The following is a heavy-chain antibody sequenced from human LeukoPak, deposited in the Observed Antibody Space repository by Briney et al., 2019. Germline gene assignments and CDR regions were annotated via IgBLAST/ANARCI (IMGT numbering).Heavy chain of an antibody. J-gene: IGHJ5*02. CDR3: ARGLRFDP. CDR2: INHSGST. CDR1: GGSFSGYY. Sequence: SETLSLTCAVYGGSFSGYYWSWIRQPPGKGLEWIGEINHSGSTNYNPALKSRVAISVDTSKNQFSLKLSSVTAADTAVYYCARGLRFDPWGQGTLVTVSS. V-gene: IGHV4-34*01.